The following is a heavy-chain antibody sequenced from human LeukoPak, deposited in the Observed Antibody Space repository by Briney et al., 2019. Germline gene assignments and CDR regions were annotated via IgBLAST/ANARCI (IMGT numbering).Heavy chain of an antibody. J-gene: IGHJ4*02. Sequence: PGGSLRLSCAASGFTFSNAWMSWVRQAPGKGLEWVGRIKSKTDGGTTDYAAPVKGRFTISRGDSKNTLYLQMNSLKTEDTAVYYCTTEDYVWGSFDYWGQGTLVTVSS. D-gene: IGHD3-16*01. CDR2: IKSKTDGGTT. V-gene: IGHV3-15*01. CDR1: GFTFSNAW. CDR3: TTEDYVWGSFDY.